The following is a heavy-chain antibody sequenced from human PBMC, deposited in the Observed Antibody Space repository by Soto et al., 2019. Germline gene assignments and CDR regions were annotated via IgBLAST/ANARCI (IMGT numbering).Heavy chain of an antibody. Sequence: QVQLVQSGAEVKKPGSSVKVSCKASGGTLSSYAISWVRQAPGQGLEWMGGIIPIFGTANYAQKFQGRVRITADEYTSTAYMELSSLRSEDTAVYYCARERGGARGVGYWGQGTLVTVSS. D-gene: IGHD3-3*01. CDR2: IIPIFGTA. J-gene: IGHJ4*02. V-gene: IGHV1-69*12. CDR1: GGTLSSYA. CDR3: ARERGGARGVGY.